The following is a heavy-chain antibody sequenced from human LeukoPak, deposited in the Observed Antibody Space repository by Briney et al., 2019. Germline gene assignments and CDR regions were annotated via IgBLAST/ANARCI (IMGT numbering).Heavy chain of an antibody. CDR3: ARDAIMIRTHYYYYYMDV. CDR2: IYHSGST. Sequence: SETLSLTCTVSGYSISSGYYWGWIRQPPGKGLEWIGSIYHSGSTFYNSPLKSRVTISVDTSKNQFSLKLSSVTAADTAVYYCARDAIMIRTHYYYYYMDVWGKGTTVTVSS. CDR1: GYSISSGYY. D-gene: IGHD3-16*01. J-gene: IGHJ6*03. V-gene: IGHV4-38-2*02.